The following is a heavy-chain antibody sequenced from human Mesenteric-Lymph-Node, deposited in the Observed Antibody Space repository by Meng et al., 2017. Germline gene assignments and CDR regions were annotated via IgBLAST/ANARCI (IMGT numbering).Heavy chain of an antibody. CDR3: AREPTTVVGLDY. V-gene: IGHV3-23*01. D-gene: IGHD4-23*01. CDR1: GFTFSSYA. Sequence: GESLKISCAASGFTFSSYAMSWVRQAPGKGLEWVSAISGSGGRTYYADSVKGRFTISRDNSKNSLYLQMDSLRAEDTALYYCAREPTTVVGLDYWGQGTLVTVSS. CDR2: ISGSGGRT. J-gene: IGHJ4*02.